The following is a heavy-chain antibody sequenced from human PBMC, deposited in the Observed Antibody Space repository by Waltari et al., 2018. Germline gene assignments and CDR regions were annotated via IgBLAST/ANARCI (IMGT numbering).Heavy chain of an antibody. Sequence: EVQMVESGGGLIQPGGCLRLSCAGSGFTVSSNYMNWVRQGPGKGLGWVTGIYGGDRTYYADSVKGRLTISIDNSKNTLYLQMNSLGAEDTAVYYCARSPSRSGIDYYYGLYVWGQGTTVTVSS. CDR2: IYGGDRT. V-gene: IGHV3-53*01. D-gene: IGHD3-3*01. CDR3: ARSPSRSGIDYYYGLYV. J-gene: IGHJ6*02. CDR1: GFTVSSNY.